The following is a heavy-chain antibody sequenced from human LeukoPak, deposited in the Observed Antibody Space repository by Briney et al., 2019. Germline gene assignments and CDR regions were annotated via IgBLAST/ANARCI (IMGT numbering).Heavy chain of an antibody. Sequence: SETLSLTCAVYGGSFSGYYWSWIRQPPGKGLEWIGSIYYSGSTYYNPSLKSRVTISVDTSKNQFSLKLSSVPAADTAVYYCARDVTYYYGSGSYFYYMDVWGKGTTVTISS. CDR2: IYYSGST. J-gene: IGHJ6*03. CDR1: GGSFSGYY. CDR3: ARDVTYYYGSGSYFYYMDV. D-gene: IGHD3-10*01. V-gene: IGHV4-34*01.